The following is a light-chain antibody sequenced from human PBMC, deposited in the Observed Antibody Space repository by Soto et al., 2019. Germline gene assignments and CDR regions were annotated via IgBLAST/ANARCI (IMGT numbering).Light chain of an antibody. J-gene: IGKJ4*02. CDR1: QSVSRSY. CDR3: QQYGGSLNA. CDR2: DAS. V-gene: IGKV3-20*01. Sequence: EIVLTQSPGTLSLSPGERATLSCRASQSVSRSYLAWYQQKPGQAPRLLIYDASSRATGIPDRFSGSGSGTDFTLTISRLGPEDFAVYYCQQYGGSLNAFGGGNKVEIK.